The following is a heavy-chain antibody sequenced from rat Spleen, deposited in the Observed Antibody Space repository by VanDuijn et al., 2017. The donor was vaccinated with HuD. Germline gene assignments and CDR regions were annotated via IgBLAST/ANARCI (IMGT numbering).Heavy chain of an antibody. D-gene: IGHD4-3*01. CDR2: MWRDGDT. J-gene: IGHJ4*01. Sequence: QVQLKESGPGLVQPSQTLSLTCTVAGFSLTSYNVYWVRQPPGKGLEWMGVMWRDGDTSSNPALKSRLSISRDTSKSQVFLKMNSLQTEDTARYFCARHLREASGVMDVWGQGASVTVSS. V-gene: IGHV2-32*01. CDR1: GFSLTSYN. CDR3: ARHLREASGVMDV.